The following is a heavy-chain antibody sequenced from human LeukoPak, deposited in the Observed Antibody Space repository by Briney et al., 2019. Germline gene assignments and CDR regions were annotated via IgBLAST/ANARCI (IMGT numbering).Heavy chain of an antibody. Sequence: SETLSLTCTISGGSISSSSYYWAWIRQPPGKGLEWIGSIYYTGSTYYNPSLKSRVTISVDTSKNQFSLKLSSVTAADTAVYYCARWGSSGNDYWGQGTLVTVSS. J-gene: IGHJ4*02. CDR1: GGSISSSSYY. V-gene: IGHV4-39*07. D-gene: IGHD3-16*01. CDR3: ARWGSSGNDY. CDR2: IYYTGST.